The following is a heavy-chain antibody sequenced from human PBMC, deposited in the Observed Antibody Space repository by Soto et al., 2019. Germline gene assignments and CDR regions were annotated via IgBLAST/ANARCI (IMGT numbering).Heavy chain of an antibody. D-gene: IGHD3-10*01. CDR1: GFTFSSYE. V-gene: IGHV3-30-3*01. CDR3: ARDTADGAAFDI. CDR2: ISYDGSNK. J-gene: IGHJ3*02. Sequence: GGSLRLSCAASGFTFSSYEMNWVRQAPGKGLEWVAVISYDGSNKYYADSVKGRFTISRDNSKNTLYLQMNSLRAEDTAVYYCARDTADGAAFDIWGQGTMVTVSS.